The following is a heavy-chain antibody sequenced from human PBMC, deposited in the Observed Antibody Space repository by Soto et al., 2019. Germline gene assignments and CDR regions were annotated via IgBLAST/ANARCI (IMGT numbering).Heavy chain of an antibody. CDR2: NKSTTDGETT. CDR3: TTALSLATINYFDY. Sequence: EVQLVESGGGLVEPGGSLRLSCVVSNFGFNNAWMNWVRQAPGKGLEWVGRNKSTTDGETTDYGALVKGRFIISRDDSKRTLYLQMNSLKSEDTAVYYCTTALSLATINYFDYWGQGTLVTVSA. CDR1: NFGFNNAW. J-gene: IGHJ4*02. V-gene: IGHV3-15*07. D-gene: IGHD5-12*01.